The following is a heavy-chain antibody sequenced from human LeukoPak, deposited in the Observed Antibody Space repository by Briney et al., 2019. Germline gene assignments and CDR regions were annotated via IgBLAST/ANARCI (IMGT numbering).Heavy chain of an antibody. V-gene: IGHV3-23*01. Sequence: GGSLRLSCAASGFTFSSYAMSWVRQAPGKGLEWVSAISGSGGSTYYADSVKGRFTISRDNSKNTLYLQMNSLRAEDTAVYYCAKLGNVLLWFGGLLFSDYWGQGTLVTVSS. CDR2: ISGSGGST. CDR1: GFTFSSYA. D-gene: IGHD3-10*01. J-gene: IGHJ4*02. CDR3: AKLGNVLLWFGGLLFSDY.